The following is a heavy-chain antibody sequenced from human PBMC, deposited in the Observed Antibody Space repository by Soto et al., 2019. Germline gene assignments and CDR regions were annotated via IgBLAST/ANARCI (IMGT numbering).Heavy chain of an antibody. J-gene: IGHJ6*02. CDR1: GFTFSSYW. CDR3: ARDPRFLEWLRGAYYYYGMDV. Sequence: EVQLVESGGGLVQPGGSLRLSCAASGFTFSSYWMSWVRQAPGKGLEWVANIKQDGSEKYYVDSVKGRFTISRDNAKNSLYLQMNSLRAEDTAVYYCARDPRFLEWLRGAYYYYGMDVWGQGTTVTVSS. D-gene: IGHD3-3*01. CDR2: IKQDGSEK. V-gene: IGHV3-7*03.